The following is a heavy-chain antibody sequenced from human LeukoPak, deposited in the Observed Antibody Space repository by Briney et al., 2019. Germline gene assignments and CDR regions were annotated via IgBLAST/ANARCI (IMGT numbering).Heavy chain of an antibody. J-gene: IGHJ5*02. D-gene: IGHD2-2*01. CDR3: AKDPDIVVVPAAIWFDP. Sequence: GGSLRLSCAASGFTFSSYAMSWVRQAPGKGLEWVSAISGSGGSTYYADSVKGRFTISRDNSKNTLYLQMNSLRAQDTAVCYCAKDPDIVVVPAAIWFDPWGQGTLVTVSS. CDR1: GFTFSSYA. CDR2: ISGSGGST. V-gene: IGHV3-23*01.